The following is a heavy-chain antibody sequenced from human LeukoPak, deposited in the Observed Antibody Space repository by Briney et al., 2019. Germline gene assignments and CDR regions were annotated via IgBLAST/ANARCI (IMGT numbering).Heavy chain of an antibody. Sequence: SETLSLTCTVSGGSISSSSYYWGWIRQPPGKGLEWIGRIYYSGSTYYNPSLKSRVTISVDTSKNQFSLKLSSVTAADTAVYYCARQPPGIAAADMYYFDYWGQGTLVTVSS. D-gene: IGHD6-13*01. CDR2: IYYSGST. CDR1: GGSISSSSYY. J-gene: IGHJ4*02. V-gene: IGHV4-39*01. CDR3: ARQPPGIAAADMYYFDY.